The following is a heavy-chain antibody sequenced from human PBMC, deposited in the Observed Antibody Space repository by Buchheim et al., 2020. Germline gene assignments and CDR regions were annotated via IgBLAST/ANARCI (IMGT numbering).Heavy chain of an antibody. Sequence: EVQLVESGGGLVQPGGSLRLSCAASGFTFSSYWMHWVRQAPGKGLVWVSRINSDGSSTSYADSVKGRFTISRDNAKNTLYLQMNSLRAEDTAVYYCAREGIVVVPAAIDYYYYMDVWGKGTT. V-gene: IGHV3-74*01. J-gene: IGHJ6*03. CDR2: INSDGSST. D-gene: IGHD2-2*01. CDR1: GFTFSSYW. CDR3: AREGIVVVPAAIDYYYYMDV.